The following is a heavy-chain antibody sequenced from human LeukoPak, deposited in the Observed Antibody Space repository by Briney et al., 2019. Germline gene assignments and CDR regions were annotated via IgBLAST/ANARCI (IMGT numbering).Heavy chain of an antibody. CDR1: GYTFTSYD. J-gene: IGHJ6*02. CDR3: ARTMVRGVISAYDYGMDV. V-gene: IGHV1-8*01. CDR2: MNPNSGNT. D-gene: IGHD3-10*01. Sequence: ASVKVSCKASGYTFTSYDINWVRQATGQGLEWMGWMNPNSGNTGYAQKFQGRVTMTRNTSISTAYMELSSLRSEDTAVYYCARTMVRGVISAYDYGMDVWDQGTTVTVSS.